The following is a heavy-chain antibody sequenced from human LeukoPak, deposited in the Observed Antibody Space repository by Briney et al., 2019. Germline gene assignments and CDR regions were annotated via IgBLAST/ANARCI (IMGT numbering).Heavy chain of an antibody. J-gene: IGHJ4*02. CDR3: ATYRQVLLPFES. Sequence: GGSLRLSCAASGFTFSDYYMSWIRQAPGKGLEWVSYISSGGSTIHYADSVRGRFTISRDNSKSTLSLQMNSLRAEDTAIYYCATYRQVLLPFESWGQGTLVTVSS. CDR2: ISSGGSTI. CDR1: GFTFSDYY. V-gene: IGHV3-11*01. D-gene: IGHD2-8*02.